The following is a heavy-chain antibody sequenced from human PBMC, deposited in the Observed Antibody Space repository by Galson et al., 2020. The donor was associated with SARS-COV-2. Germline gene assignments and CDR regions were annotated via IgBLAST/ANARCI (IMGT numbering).Heavy chain of an antibody. D-gene: IGHD3-22*01. CDR2: IWYDGSNK. CDR1: GFTFSSYG. CDR3: ATPRNYYDSSGTFDY. Sequence: GGSLRLSCAASGFTFSSYGMHWVRQAPGKGLEWVAVIWYDGSNKYYADSVKGRFTISRDNAKNSLYLQMNSLRAEDTAVYYCATPRNYYDSSGTFDYWGQGTLVTVSS. V-gene: IGHV3-33*03. J-gene: IGHJ4*02.